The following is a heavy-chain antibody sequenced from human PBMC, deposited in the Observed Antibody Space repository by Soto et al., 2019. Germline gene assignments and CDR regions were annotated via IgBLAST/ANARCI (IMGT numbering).Heavy chain of an antibody. CDR3: AMGSSGTFYYCYYGMDV. Sequence: SETLSLTCTVSGGSISSSSYYWGWIRQPPGKGLEWIGSIYYSGSTYYNPSLKSRVTISVDTSKNQFSLKLSSVTAADTAVYYCAMGSSGTFYYCYYGMDVWGQGSTVTVS. D-gene: IGHD6-19*01. CDR2: IYYSGST. V-gene: IGHV4-39*01. J-gene: IGHJ6*02. CDR1: GGSISSSSYY.